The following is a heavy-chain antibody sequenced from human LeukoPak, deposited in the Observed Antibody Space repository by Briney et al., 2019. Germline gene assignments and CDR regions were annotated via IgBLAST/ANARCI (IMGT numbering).Heavy chain of an antibody. CDR2: ISAHDGTR. V-gene: IGHV1-18*01. CDR1: GYTFTNYG. Sequence: ASVKVSCKASGYTFTNYGITWVRQAPGQGLEWMGWISAHDGTRNYALKHEDRVTMTTDTSTSTAYMELRGLRSDDTAVYYCARSPGGTVTTHFDYWGQGTLVTVSS. D-gene: IGHD4-17*01. CDR3: ARSPGGTVTTHFDY. J-gene: IGHJ4*02.